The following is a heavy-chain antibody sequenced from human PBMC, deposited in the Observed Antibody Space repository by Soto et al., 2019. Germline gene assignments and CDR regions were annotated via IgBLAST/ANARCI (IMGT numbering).Heavy chain of an antibody. CDR1: GGSFSGYY. J-gene: IGHJ4*02. V-gene: IGHV4-34*01. D-gene: IGHD3-10*01. CDR2: INHSGSA. Sequence: QVQLQQWGAGLLKPSETLSLTCAVYGGSFSGYYWSWIRQPPGKGLEWIGEINHSGSANYNPSLKSRVTXXVXTXXNQFSLKLSSVTAADTAVYYCARTSGITPTRVFDYWGQGTLVTVSS. CDR3: ARTSGITPTRVFDY.